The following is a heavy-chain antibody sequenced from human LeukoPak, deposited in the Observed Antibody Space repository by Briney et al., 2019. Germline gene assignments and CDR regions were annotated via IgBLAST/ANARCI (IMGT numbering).Heavy chain of an antibody. J-gene: IGHJ4*02. CDR1: GLTFSSYA. CDR3: AKEPLPPYDFWSGYWDY. D-gene: IGHD3-3*01. V-gene: IGHV3-23*01. CDR2: ISGSGGST. Sequence: GGSLRLSCAASGLTFSSYAMSWVRQAPGKGLEWVSAISGSGGSTYYADSVKGRFTISGDNSRNTLYLQMNSLRAEDTAVYYCAKEPLPPYDFWSGYWDYWGQGTLVTVSS.